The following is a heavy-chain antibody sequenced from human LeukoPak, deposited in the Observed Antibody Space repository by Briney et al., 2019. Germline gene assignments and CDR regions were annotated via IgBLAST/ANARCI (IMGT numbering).Heavy chain of an antibody. CDR3: ASTFGDSGRIDFFDY. CDR1: GGSISSYY. D-gene: IGHD3-16*01. V-gene: IGHV4-59*01. CDR2: IHYSGST. J-gene: IGHJ4*02. Sequence: SETLSLTCSVSGGSISSYYWSWIRQPPGKGLEWLGYIHYSGSTIYTPSLKSRVTISVDMSKSQFSLRLSSVTAADTAVYYCASTFGDSGRIDFFDYWGQGTLVTVSS.